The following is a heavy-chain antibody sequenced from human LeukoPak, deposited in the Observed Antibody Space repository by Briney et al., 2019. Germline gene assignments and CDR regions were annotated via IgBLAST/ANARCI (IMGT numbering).Heavy chain of an antibody. Sequence: PGGSLRLSCAASGFTFSSYAMHWVRQAPGKGLEWVAVISYDGSNKYYADSVKGRFTISRDNSKNTLYLQMNSLRAEDTAVYYCAKSVPPGSPLPYNYFDYWGQGTLVTVSS. D-gene: IGHD4-11*01. J-gene: IGHJ4*02. CDR3: AKSVPPGSPLPYNYFDY. CDR2: ISYDGSNK. V-gene: IGHV3-30-3*02. CDR1: GFTFSSYA.